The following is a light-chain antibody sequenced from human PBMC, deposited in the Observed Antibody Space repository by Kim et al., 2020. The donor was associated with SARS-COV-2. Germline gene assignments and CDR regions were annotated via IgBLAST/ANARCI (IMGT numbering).Light chain of an antibody. CDR1: QSVDTY. CDR2: NAS. Sequence: EIVLTQSPATLSLSPGESATLSCRASQSVDTYLAWYQQRPGQAPRLLIYNASNRATGIPARFSGSGSGTDFTLTIGSLEPEDFAVYYCQQRSTWPLTFGGGTKVDIK. J-gene: IGKJ4*01. CDR3: QQRSTWPLT. V-gene: IGKV3-11*01.